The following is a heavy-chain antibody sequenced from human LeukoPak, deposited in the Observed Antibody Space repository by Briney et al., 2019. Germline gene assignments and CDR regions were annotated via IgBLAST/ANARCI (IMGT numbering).Heavy chain of an antibody. D-gene: IGHD6-19*01. V-gene: IGHV4-59*08. CDR2: IFHSGST. Sequence: SETLSLTCSISGGSITGHYWSWIRQPPGKGLEWIGYIFHSGSTSYNPSLKSRVIVSIDTSKNQISLKLTSVTAADTAVYYCARHYTSGWDLDYWGQGTPVTVSS. J-gene: IGHJ4*02. CDR1: GGSITGHY. CDR3: ARHYTSGWDLDY.